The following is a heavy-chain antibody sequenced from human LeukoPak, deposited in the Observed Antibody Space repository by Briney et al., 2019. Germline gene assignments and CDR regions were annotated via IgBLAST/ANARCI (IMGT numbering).Heavy chain of an antibody. CDR3: ARDAVAATLGGQSEFDH. J-gene: IGHJ4*02. CDR1: DVSITGTYY. V-gene: IGHV4-30-2*01. Sequence: PSETLPLTCTVSDVSITGTYYWSWIRQPPGRGLEWIGYIYHTGSTYYNPSLKSRVTMSVDKSKNQFSLNLRSVTAADTAVYYCARDAVAATLGGQSEFDHWGQGTLVTVSS. CDR2: IYHTGST. D-gene: IGHD2-15*01.